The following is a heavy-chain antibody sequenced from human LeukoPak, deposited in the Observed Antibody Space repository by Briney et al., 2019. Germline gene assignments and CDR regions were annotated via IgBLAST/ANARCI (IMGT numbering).Heavy chain of an antibody. CDR3: VRGEYSSSFD. Sequence: PGGSLRLSCSASGFTFSSYAMHWVRQAPGKGLEYVSAISSNGGSTYYADSVKGRFTISRDNSKNTLNLQMSSLRAEDTAVYYCVRGEYSSSFDWGQGTLVTVSS. V-gene: IGHV3-64D*09. CDR2: ISSNGGST. CDR1: GFTFSSYA. D-gene: IGHD6-6*01. J-gene: IGHJ4*02.